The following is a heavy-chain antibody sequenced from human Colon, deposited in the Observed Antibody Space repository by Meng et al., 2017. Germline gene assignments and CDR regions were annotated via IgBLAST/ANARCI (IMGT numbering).Heavy chain of an antibody. J-gene: IGHJ5*02. Sequence: QGQPQESGPGLVKPSQTLSLPCTVSGDSIRSGNHYWSWSRQHPGKGLEWIGYFYFSGNTYYNPSLKSRVTISVDTSKNQFSLNLRSVTAADTAVYYCARYYYDSSGVTYFDPWGQGTLVTVSS. D-gene: IGHD3-22*01. CDR2: FYFSGNT. CDR3: ARYYYDSSGVTYFDP. CDR1: GDSIRSGNHY. V-gene: IGHV4-31*03.